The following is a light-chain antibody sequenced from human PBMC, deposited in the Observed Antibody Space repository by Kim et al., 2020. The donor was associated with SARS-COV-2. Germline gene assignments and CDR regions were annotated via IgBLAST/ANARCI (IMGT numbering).Light chain of an antibody. J-gene: IGKJ4*01. CDR3: QQYYAYPLT. V-gene: IGKV1-16*02. Sequence: ASVGNRVTITCRASQDISNYLAWFQQRPGKAPKYLIYAASGLQSEVPSHFSGSGSGTDFTLTISSLQAEDFATYYCQQYYAYPLTFGGGTKVDIK. CDR2: AAS. CDR1: QDISNY.